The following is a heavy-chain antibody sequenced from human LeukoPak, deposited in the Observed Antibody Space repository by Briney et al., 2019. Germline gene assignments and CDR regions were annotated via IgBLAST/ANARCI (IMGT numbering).Heavy chain of an antibody. V-gene: IGHV1-3*01. CDR3: ARYKRGYSGYEPDY. Sequence: ASVKVSCKASGYTFTSYAMHWVRQAPGQRLEWMGWINAGNGNTKYSQKFQGRVTITRDTSASTAYMELSSLGSEDTAVYYCARYKRGYSGYEPDYWGQGTLVTVSS. D-gene: IGHD5-12*01. CDR1: GYTFTSYA. J-gene: IGHJ4*02. CDR2: INAGNGNT.